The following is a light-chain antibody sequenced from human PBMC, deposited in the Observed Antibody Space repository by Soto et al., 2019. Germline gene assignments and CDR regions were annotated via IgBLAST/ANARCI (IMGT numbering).Light chain of an antibody. CDR2: CAS. Sequence: ENVLAQSPGTLSLSPGEIATLSCRASHSVIIACLAWYQQKPGQAPRLLIYCASSRATGIPHRFSGSGSGTDFTLTISSLEPEDFAVHYCQQYGSSPITFGQGTRLEIK. J-gene: IGKJ5*01. CDR3: QQYGSSPIT. CDR1: HSVIIAC. V-gene: IGKV3-20*01.